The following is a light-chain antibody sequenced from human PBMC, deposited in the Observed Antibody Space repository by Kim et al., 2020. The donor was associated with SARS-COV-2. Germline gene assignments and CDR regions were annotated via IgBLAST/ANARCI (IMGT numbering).Light chain of an antibody. CDR1: QSVDSNS. CDR2: DAS. J-gene: IGKJ1*01. V-gene: IGKV3D-20*01. CDR3: QQYGRSRT. Sequence: PEYRATLSLGASQSVDSNSLACYQQRPGLAPRLLIYDASTRATGVPDRFSGSGSGTDFTLTISRLEPEDFAMYYCQQYGRSRTFGQGTKVDIK.